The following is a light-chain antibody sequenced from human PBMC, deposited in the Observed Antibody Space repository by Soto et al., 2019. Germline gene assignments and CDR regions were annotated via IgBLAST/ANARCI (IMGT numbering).Light chain of an antibody. Sequence: QSVLTQPPSASGSPGQSVAISCTGTSSDVGGYNYVSWYQQHPGKAPKLMIYEVNKRPSGVPDRFSGSKSGNTASLTVSGLQAEDEADYYCGSFSSSSTLYVFGTGTKVTV. J-gene: IGLJ1*01. CDR3: GSFSSSSTLYV. CDR1: SSDVGGYNY. CDR2: EVN. V-gene: IGLV2-8*01.